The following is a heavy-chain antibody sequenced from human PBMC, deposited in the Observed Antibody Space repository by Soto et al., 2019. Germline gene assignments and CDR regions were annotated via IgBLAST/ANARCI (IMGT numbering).Heavy chain of an antibody. CDR3: ARLGLIAARTFTSFDY. CDR1: GGTFSSYA. D-gene: IGHD6-13*01. CDR2: IIPIFGTA. Sequence: SVKVSCKASGGTFSSYAISWVRQAPGQGLEWMGGIIPIFGTANYAQKFQGRVTITADESTSTAYMELSSLRSEDTAVYYCARLGLIAARTFTSFDYWGQGTLVTVSS. J-gene: IGHJ4*02. V-gene: IGHV1-69*13.